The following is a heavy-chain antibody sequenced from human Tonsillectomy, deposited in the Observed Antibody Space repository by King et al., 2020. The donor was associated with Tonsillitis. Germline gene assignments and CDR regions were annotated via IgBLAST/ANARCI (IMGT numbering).Heavy chain of an antibody. Sequence: QLVQSGADVKKPGSSVKVSCKASGGTFSNYAISWVRQAPGQGLEWMGEIIPIFGTAHYAQRFQGRVTITADESTSTAYMELSSLRSEDTAVYYCAKSGSFHDAFDFWGQGTMVTVSS. J-gene: IGHJ3*01. V-gene: IGHV1-69*01. CDR3: AKSGSFHDAFDF. D-gene: IGHD6-13*01. CDR1: GGTFSNYA. CDR2: IIPIFGTA.